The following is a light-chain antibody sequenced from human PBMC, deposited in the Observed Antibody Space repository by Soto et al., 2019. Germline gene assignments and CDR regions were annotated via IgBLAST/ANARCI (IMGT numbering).Light chain of an antibody. CDR2: GAS. V-gene: IGKV3-20*01. J-gene: IGKJ4*01. CDR3: QQYGTSSLT. CDR1: ESVSSNY. Sequence: EIVLTQSPGTLSLSPGERATLFCRASESVSSNYLAWYQQKPGQAPRLLIYGASSRATGIPDMFSGSGSGTDFTLTISRLEPEDFAVYYCQQYGTSSLTFGGGAKVEIK.